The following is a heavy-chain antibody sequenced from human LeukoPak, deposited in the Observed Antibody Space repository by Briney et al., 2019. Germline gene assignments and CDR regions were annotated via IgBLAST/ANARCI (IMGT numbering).Heavy chain of an antibody. CDR1: GYSISSGYY. CDR3: ARQQLDSSGYFNFGY. J-gene: IGHJ4*02. Sequence: SETLSLTCAVSGYSISSGYYWGWIRQPPGKGLEWIGSIYHSGSTYYNPSLKSRVTISVDTSKNQFSLKLSSVTAADTAVYYCARQQLDSSGYFNFGYWGQGTLVTVSS. V-gene: IGHV4-38-2*01. D-gene: IGHD3-22*01. CDR2: IYHSGST.